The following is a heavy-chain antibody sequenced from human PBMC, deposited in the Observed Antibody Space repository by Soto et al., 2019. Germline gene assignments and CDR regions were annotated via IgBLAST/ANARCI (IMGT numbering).Heavy chain of an antibody. CDR3: ARANRTRWYPWFDH. CDR1: GLNFPNFV. J-gene: IGHJ5*02. D-gene: IGHD2-15*01. Sequence: CNAFGLNFPNFVISWVRPAPGQGLEWMGVIISLFGTTNSTQKLRGIVSVTADESTSTVYIDLNSLRSEDTAPFYCARANRTRWYPWFDHWGKGTLVTVSS. CDR2: IISLFGTT. V-gene: IGHV1-69*01.